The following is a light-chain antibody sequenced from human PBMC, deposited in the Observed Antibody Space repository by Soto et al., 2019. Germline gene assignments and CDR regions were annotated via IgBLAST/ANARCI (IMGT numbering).Light chain of an antibody. J-gene: IGKJ4*01. Sequence: DIQMTQSPSSPSASVGDRVTITCRASQSVSLYLNWYQHKPGRARALLISTASKFQSGVPSRFSGSGSGTHFTLPLRGVQPEDSATYYCQQGFRTPLTFGGGAKVEI. CDR1: QSVSLY. V-gene: IGKV1-39*01. CDR3: QQGFRTPLT. CDR2: TAS.